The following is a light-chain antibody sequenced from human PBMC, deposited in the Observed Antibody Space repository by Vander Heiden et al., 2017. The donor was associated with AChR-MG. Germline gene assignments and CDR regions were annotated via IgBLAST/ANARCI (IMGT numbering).Light chain of an antibody. V-gene: IGKV1-39*01. Sequence: DIQMTQPPSSLSASVADRGTITCRASQSIRSSVNWYPHKPGKAPKLLIYAASIVQSGVPSRFSGSGSGTDFTLTISSLQPEDFATYYCQQRDSTPWTFGQGTKVEIK. CDR3: QQRDSTPWT. J-gene: IGKJ1*01. CDR1: QSIRSS. CDR2: AAS.